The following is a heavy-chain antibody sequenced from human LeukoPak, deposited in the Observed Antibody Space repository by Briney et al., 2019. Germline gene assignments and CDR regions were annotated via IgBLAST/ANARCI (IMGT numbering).Heavy chain of an antibody. J-gene: IGHJ3*02. V-gene: IGHV3-9*03. CDR3: AKEIAAGYDAFDI. Sequence: GGSLRLSCAASGFTFDDYAMHWVRQAPGKCLVGVSGISWNSGSIGYADSVKGRFTISRDNAKNSLYLQMNSLRAEDMALYYCAKEIAAGYDAFDIWGQGTMVTVSS. CDR1: GFTFDDYA. D-gene: IGHD6-13*01. CDR2: ISWNSGSI.